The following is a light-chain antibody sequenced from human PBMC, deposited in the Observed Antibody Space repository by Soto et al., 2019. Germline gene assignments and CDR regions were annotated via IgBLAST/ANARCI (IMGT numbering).Light chain of an antibody. CDR3: QQYNNWPGYT. Sequence: EIVMSQSPAPLSVSPGERATLSCRASQSVSSSLAWYPQKPGQAPRLLIYGASTRATGIPARFSGSGSGTESTHTISSLQSEDFAVYYCQQYNNWPGYTFGQGTKLEIK. CDR2: GAS. CDR1: QSVSSS. J-gene: IGKJ2*01. V-gene: IGKV3-15*01.